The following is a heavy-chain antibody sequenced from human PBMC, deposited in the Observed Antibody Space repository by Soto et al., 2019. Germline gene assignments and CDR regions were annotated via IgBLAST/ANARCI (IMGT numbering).Heavy chain of an antibody. CDR1: GYTLTELS. V-gene: IGHV1-24*01. CDR2: FDPEDVET. J-gene: IGHJ6*02. CDR3: ATDGKGRQNYGMDV. Sequence: GASVKVSCKVSGYTLTELSMHWVRQAPGKGLEWMGGFDPEDVETIYAQKFQGRVTMTEVTSTDTAYMELSSLRSEVTAVYYCATDGKGRQNYGMDVWGQGTTVTVSS.